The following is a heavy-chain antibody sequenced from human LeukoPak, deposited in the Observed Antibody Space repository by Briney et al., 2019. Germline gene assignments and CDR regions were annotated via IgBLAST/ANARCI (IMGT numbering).Heavy chain of an antibody. CDR2: IIPIFGTA. V-gene: IGHV1-69*05. Sequence: SVKVSCKASGGTFSSYAISWVRQAPGQGLEWIGGIIPIFGTANYAQKFQGRVTITTDESTSTAYMELSSLRSEDTAVYYCATRDTTGYSHDWFDPWGQGTLVTVSS. CDR3: ATRDTTGYSHDWFDP. J-gene: IGHJ5*02. CDR1: GGTFSSYA. D-gene: IGHD6-13*01.